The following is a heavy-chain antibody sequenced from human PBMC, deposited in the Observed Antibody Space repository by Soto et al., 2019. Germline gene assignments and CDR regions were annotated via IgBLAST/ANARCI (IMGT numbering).Heavy chain of an antibody. CDR3: AKDGYYPVKMYYFDY. Sequence: GSLRLSCAASGFTFSSYAMSWVRQAPGKGLEWVSAISGSGGSTYYADSVKGRFTISRDNSKNTLYLQMNSLRAEDTAVYYCAKDGYYPVKMYYFDYWGQGTLVTVSS. J-gene: IGHJ4*02. CDR1: GFTFSSYA. CDR2: ISGSGGST. V-gene: IGHV3-23*01. D-gene: IGHD3-22*01.